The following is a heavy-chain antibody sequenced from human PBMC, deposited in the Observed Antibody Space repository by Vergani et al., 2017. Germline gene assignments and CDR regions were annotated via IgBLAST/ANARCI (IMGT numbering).Heavy chain of an antibody. V-gene: IGHV1-18*01. CDR1: GYTFTSYG. CDR2: ISAYNGKT. CDR3: ARYRPGWELPSALLDY. Sequence: QVQLVQSGAEVKKPGASVKVSCKASGYTFTSYGISWVRQAPGQGLEWMGWISAYNGKTNYAHKLQGRVTMTTDTSTSTAYMELMSMRSDDTAVYYCARYRPGWELPSALLDYWGQGTLVTVSS. D-gene: IGHD1-26*01. J-gene: IGHJ4*02.